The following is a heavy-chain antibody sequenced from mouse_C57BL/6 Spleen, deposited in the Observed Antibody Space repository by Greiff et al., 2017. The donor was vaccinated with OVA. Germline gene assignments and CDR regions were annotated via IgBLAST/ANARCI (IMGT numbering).Heavy chain of an antibody. CDR1: GFTFSDYG. V-gene: IGHV5-15*01. Sequence: EVMLVESGGGLVQPGGSLKLSCAASGFTFSDYGMAWVRQAPRKGPEWVAFISNLAYSIYYADTVTGRFTISRENAKNTLYLEMSSLRSEDTAMYYCARQRDYDGGYAMDYWGQGTSVTVSS. J-gene: IGHJ4*01. D-gene: IGHD2-4*01. CDR3: ARQRDYDGGYAMDY. CDR2: ISNLAYSI.